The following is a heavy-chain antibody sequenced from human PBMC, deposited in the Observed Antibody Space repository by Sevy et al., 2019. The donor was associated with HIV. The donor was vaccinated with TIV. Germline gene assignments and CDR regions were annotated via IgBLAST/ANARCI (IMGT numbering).Heavy chain of an antibody. J-gene: IGHJ6*02. D-gene: IGHD3-3*01. CDR3: VKDYDFWSGYSRWYYGMDV. CDR2: ISRNGGST. V-gene: IGHV3-64D*06. Sequence: GGSLRLSCSASGFTFSSYAMHWVRQAPGKGLEYVSAISRNGGSTYYEDSVKGRFTISRDNSKNTLYLQMSSLRAEDTAVYYWVKDYDFWSGYSRWYYGMDVWGQGTTVTVSS. CDR1: GFTFSSYA.